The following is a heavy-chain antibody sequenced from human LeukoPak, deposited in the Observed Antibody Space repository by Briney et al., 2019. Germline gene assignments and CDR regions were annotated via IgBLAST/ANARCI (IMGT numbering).Heavy chain of an antibody. CDR1: GFTFDDYA. D-gene: IGHD5-18*01. V-gene: IGHV3-9*01. Sequence: QPGRSLRLSCAASGFTFDDYAMHWVRQAPGKGLEWVSGISWNSGSIGYADSVKGRFTISRDNAKNSLYLQVNSLRAEDTALYYCAKDGYSYGSDFDYWGQGTLVTVSS. J-gene: IGHJ4*02. CDR2: ISWNSGSI. CDR3: AKDGYSYGSDFDY.